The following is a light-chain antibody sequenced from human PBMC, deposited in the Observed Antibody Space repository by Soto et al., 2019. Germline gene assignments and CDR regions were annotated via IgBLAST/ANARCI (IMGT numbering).Light chain of an antibody. Sequence: QSALTQPASVSGSPGQSITISCTGTSSDVGSYNLVSWYQQHPGKAPKLMIYEGSKRPSGVSNRFSGSKSGNTASLTISGLQAEDEAGYYCCSYAGSSTLVVFGGGTQLTVL. V-gene: IGLV2-23*01. J-gene: IGLJ2*01. CDR3: CSYAGSSTLVV. CDR2: EGS. CDR1: SSDVGSYNL.